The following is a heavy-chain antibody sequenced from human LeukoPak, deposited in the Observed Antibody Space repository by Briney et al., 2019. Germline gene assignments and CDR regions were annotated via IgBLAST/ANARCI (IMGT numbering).Heavy chain of an antibody. CDR2: IKYDGREK. CDR1: GFIYSSHW. V-gene: IGHV3-7*04. CDR3: ARARDNSGFWDH. Sequence: GGSLTLSCTVSGFIYSSHWMVGLRQARGKGVEWVDSIKYDGREKNFLDSVKGHFTISRENAKNSLSLQMNSLRVEDTAFYYCARARDNSGFWDHWGQETLVTVSS. D-gene: IGHD3-22*01. J-gene: IGHJ4*02.